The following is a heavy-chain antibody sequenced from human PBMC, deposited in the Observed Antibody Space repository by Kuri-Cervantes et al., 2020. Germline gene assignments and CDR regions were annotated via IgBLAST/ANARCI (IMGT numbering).Heavy chain of an antibody. J-gene: IGHJ4*02. CDR1: GFTFSSYS. Sequence: GGSLRLSCAASGFTFSSYSMNWVRQVPGKGLEWVSGINWNSDNIGYADSVKGRFTISRDNAKNSLYLQMNSLRAEDTALYYCAKATDSSGSYSTFDYWGQGTLVTVSS. CDR3: AKATDSSGSYSTFDY. V-gene: IGHV3-9*01. D-gene: IGHD3-10*01. CDR2: INWNSDNI.